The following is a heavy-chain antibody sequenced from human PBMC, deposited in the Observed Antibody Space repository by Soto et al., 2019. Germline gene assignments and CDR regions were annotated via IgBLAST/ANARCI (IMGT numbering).Heavy chain of an antibody. CDR1: GYSFTSYW. J-gene: IGHJ4*02. D-gene: IGHD2-2*03. V-gene: IGHV5-51*01. CDR3: ASVPFGYCSSTSCYRFDV. Sequence: GESLKISCKGSGYSFTSYWIGWVRQMPGKGLEWMGIIYPGDSDTRYSPSFQGQVTISADKSISTAYLQWSSLKASDTAMYYCASVPFGYCSSTSCYRFDVWGQGTRVTVSS. CDR2: IYPGDSDT.